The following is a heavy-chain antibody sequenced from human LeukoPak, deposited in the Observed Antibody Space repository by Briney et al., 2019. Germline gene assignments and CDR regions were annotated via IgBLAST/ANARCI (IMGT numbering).Heavy chain of an antibody. D-gene: IGHD6-19*01. Sequence: SETLSLTCAVYGGSFSGYYWSWIRQPPGKGLEWIGEINHSGSTNYNPSLKSRVTISVDTSKDQFSLKLSSVTAADTAVYYCARDSSGWYKDYWGQGTLVTASS. CDR2: INHSGST. CDR3: ARDSSGWYKDY. CDR1: GGSFSGYY. V-gene: IGHV4-34*01. J-gene: IGHJ4*02.